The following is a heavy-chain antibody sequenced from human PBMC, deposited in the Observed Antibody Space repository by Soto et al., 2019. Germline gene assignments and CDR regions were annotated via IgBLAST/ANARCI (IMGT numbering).Heavy chain of an antibody. CDR3: ARSVAVPGAHIDY. CDR1: GGSISSYY. Sequence: SETQSLTCTVSGGSISSYYWSWLRPPPGKGLEWIGYVYYSGSTNYSPSLRSRVSISVDTSKNELSLRLSSVTAADTAVYFCARSVAVPGAHIDYWGQGTQVTVSS. J-gene: IGHJ4*02. V-gene: IGHV4-59*01. D-gene: IGHD6-19*01. CDR2: VYYSGST.